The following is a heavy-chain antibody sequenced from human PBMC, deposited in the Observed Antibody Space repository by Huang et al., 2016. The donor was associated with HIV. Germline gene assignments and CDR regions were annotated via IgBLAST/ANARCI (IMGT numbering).Heavy chain of an antibody. J-gene: IGHJ4*02. CDR3: ARTKGEFDF. Sequence: QIHLVQSGPEVKQPGASVKVSCKASGYKFHIYEITWVRQTPGQGLEWMGGISVDNVSTIFAQKFQDRLTMTTDVSTSTAYLELRSLRLDDTAVYYCARTKGEFDFWGQGALVTVSS. CDR1: GYKFHIYE. CDR2: ISVDNVST. V-gene: IGHV1-18*04. D-gene: IGHD3-16*01.